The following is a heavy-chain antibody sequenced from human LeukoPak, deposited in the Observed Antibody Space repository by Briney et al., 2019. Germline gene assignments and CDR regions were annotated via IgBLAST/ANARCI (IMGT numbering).Heavy chain of an antibody. CDR3: AMIYYVSGSLDY. D-gene: IGHD3-10*01. Sequence: GGSLRLSCAASGFTFSSYSRNWVRQAPGKGLEWVSSISSSSSYIYYADSVKGRFTISRDNAKNSLYLQMNSLRAEDTSVYYCAMIYYVSGSLDYWGQGTLVTVSS. J-gene: IGHJ4*02. CDR1: GFTFSSYS. CDR2: ISSSSSYI. V-gene: IGHV3-21*01.